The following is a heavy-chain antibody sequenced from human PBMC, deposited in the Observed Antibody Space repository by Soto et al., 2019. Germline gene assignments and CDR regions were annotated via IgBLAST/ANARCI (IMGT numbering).Heavy chain of an antibody. CDR1: GYTFTSYY. Sequence: RASVKVSCKASGYTFTSYYMHWVRQAPGQGLEWMGIISPSGGSIRYAQKFQGRVTMTRDTSTSTVYMELNSLRSDDTAVYYCARVPGYCSSTSCPYYFDYWGQGTLVTVSS. CDR2: ISPSGGSI. J-gene: IGHJ4*02. V-gene: IGHV1-46*01. CDR3: ARVPGYCSSTSCPYYFDY. D-gene: IGHD2-2*01.